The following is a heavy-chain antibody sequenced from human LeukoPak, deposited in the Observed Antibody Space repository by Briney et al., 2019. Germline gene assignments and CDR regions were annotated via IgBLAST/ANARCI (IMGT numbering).Heavy chain of an antibody. J-gene: IGHJ4*02. CDR2: ISGASTTK. V-gene: IGHV3-48*01. CDR1: GFTFRSYS. D-gene: IGHD6-13*01. Sequence: GGSLRLSCTTSGFTFRSYSMNWVRQAPGKGLEWISYISGASTTKYYADSVKGRFTISRENSKNTLYLQMNSLRAVDTAVYYCARNFGPYSNILYSLDYWGQGTLVTVSS. CDR3: ARNFGPYSNILYSLDY.